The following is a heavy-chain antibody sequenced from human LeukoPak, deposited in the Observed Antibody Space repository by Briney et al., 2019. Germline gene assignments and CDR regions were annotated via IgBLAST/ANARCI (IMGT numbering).Heavy chain of an antibody. J-gene: IGHJ4*02. CDR1: GFTFGSHW. Sequence: GGSLRLSCAASGFTFGSHWMTWVRQAPGMGLEWVANIQPDGTAKEFVGSVKGRFSIPRDNAENSLYLQMNSLRAEDTAVYYCARWNYDSLTGYYIDYWGQGTLVVLSS. V-gene: IGHV3-7*01. CDR3: ARWNYDSLTGYYIDY. CDR2: IQPDGTAK. D-gene: IGHD3-9*01.